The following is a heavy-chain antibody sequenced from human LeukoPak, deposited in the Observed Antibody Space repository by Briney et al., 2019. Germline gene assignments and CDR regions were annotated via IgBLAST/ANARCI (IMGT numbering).Heavy chain of an antibody. Sequence: SETLSLTCTVSGGSISSYYWSWIRQPPGKGLEWIGYIYYSGSTNYNPSLKSRVTISVDTSKNQFSLKLSSVTAADTAVYYCARRHGVPGFFDYWGQGTLVTVSS. V-gene: IGHV4-59*08. CDR2: IYYSGST. D-gene: IGHD4-17*01. J-gene: IGHJ4*02. CDR3: ARRHGVPGFFDY. CDR1: GGSISSYY.